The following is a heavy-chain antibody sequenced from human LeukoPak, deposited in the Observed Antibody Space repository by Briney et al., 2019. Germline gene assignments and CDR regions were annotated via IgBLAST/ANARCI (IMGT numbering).Heavy chain of an antibody. CDR1: GYTFTVYY. D-gene: IGHD2-15*01. Sequence: ASVKVSCKASGYTFTVYYMHWVRQAPGQGLEWMGWINPNSGGTNYAQKFQGRVTMTRDTSISTAYMELSRLRSDDTAVYYCARATGYCSGGSCYSWYYFDYWGQGTLVTVSS. CDR2: INPNSGGT. J-gene: IGHJ4*02. CDR3: ARATGYCSGGSCYSWYYFDY. V-gene: IGHV1-2*02.